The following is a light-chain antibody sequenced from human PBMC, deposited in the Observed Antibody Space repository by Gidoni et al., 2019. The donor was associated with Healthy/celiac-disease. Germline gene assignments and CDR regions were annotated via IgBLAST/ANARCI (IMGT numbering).Light chain of an antibody. Sequence: DIQMTQSPSSLSASVGDRVTITCQASQDISNYLNWYQQKPGKAPKLLIYDASNLETGVPSRFSGSGSGTDFTFTISSLQPEDIATYYCQQYDNLPRGLTFXGXTKVEIK. CDR2: DAS. CDR1: QDISNY. V-gene: IGKV1-33*01. CDR3: QQYDNLPRGLT. J-gene: IGKJ4*01.